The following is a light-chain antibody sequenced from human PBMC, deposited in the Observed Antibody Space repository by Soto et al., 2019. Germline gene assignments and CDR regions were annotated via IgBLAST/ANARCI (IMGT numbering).Light chain of an antibody. CDR1: SSDVGAYNY. Sequence: QSALTQPPSASGSPGQSVTISCTGTSSDVGAYNYVSWYQQYPGKAPKLMIYEVNKRPSGVPDRFSGSKSGKTASRTVSGLQPEDEADYPCTSYAGSNIWVFGGGTKLTVL. J-gene: IGLJ3*02. CDR2: EVN. CDR3: TSYAGSNIWV. V-gene: IGLV2-8*01.